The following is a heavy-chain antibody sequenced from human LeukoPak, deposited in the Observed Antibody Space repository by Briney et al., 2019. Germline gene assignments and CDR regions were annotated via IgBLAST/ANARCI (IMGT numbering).Heavy chain of an antibody. V-gene: IGHV1-18*01. J-gene: IGHJ4*02. CDR2: ISAYNGNT. CDR3: ARPQYGGNSEFGFDY. Sequence: GASVKVSCKASGYTFTSYGISWVRQAPGQGLEWMGWISAYNGNTNYAQKLQGRVTMTTDTSTSTAYMELRSLRSDDTAVYYCARPQYGGNSEFGFDYWGQGTLVTVSS. CDR1: GYTFTSYG. D-gene: IGHD4-23*01.